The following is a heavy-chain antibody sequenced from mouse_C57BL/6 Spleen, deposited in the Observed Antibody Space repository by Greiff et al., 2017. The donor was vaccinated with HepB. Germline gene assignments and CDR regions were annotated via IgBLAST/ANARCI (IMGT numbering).Heavy chain of an antibody. CDR1: GYTFTDYE. V-gene: IGHV1-15*01. CDR3: TRWGLWLRQGFAY. CDR2: IDPETGGT. D-gene: IGHD2-2*01. J-gene: IGHJ3*01. Sequence: QVQLQQSGAELVRPGASVTLSCKASGYTFTDYEMHWVKQTPVHGLEWIGAIDPETGGTAYNQKFKGKAILTADKSSSTAYMELRSLTSEDSAVYDCTRWGLWLRQGFAYWGQGTLVTVSA.